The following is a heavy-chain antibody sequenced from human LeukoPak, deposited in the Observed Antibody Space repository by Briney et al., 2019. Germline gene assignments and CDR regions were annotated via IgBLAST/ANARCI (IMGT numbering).Heavy chain of an antibody. CDR1: GYTFTSYY. V-gene: IGHV1-46*01. D-gene: IGHD2-21*02. J-gene: IGHJ4*02. CDR2: INPSGGST. CDR3: AREPPYCGGDCYSGPFDY. Sequence: ASVKVSCKASGYTFTSYYMHWVRQAPGQGLERMGIINPSGGSTSYAQKFQGRVTMTRDTSTSTVYMELSSLRSEDTAVYYCAREPPYCGGDCYSGPFDYWGQGTLVTVSS.